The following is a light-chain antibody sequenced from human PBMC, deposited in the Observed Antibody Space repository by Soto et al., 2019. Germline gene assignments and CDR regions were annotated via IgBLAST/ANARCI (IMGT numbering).Light chain of an antibody. Sequence: QSALTQPASVSGSPGQSITISCTGTSSDVGGYNYVSWYQQHPGKAPKLMIYDVSNRPSGVSNRFSGSKSGNTASLTISGLQAEDEADYYYSSYTSSSTCVFGTGTKVT. CDR2: DVS. V-gene: IGLV2-14*01. CDR3: SSYTSSSTCV. J-gene: IGLJ1*01. CDR1: SSDVGGYNY.